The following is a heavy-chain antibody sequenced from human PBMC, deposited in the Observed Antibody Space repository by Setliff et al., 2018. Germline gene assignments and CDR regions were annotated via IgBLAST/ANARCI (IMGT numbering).Heavy chain of an antibody. V-gene: IGHV3-7*01. Sequence: GGSLRLSCAASGFTLRSYWMSWVRQAPGKGLEWVANIKEDGSETYYGGSVKGRFTISRDNAKNSLYLQMNSLRAEDTAVYYCARGAYYYESSGYPPMVWGQGTLVTVSS. J-gene: IGHJ4*02. CDR1: GFTLRSYW. CDR3: ARGAYYYESSGYPPMV. CDR2: IKEDGSET. D-gene: IGHD3-22*01.